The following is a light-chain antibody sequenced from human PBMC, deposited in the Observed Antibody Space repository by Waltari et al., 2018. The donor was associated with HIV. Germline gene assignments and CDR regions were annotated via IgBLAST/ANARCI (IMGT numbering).Light chain of an antibody. V-gene: IGLV1-47*02. CDR1: SSNIGVNY. CDR3: AACDDSLIGHV. J-gene: IGLJ1*01. CDR2: NND. Sequence: QSVLTQPPSASGTPGQRVAISCSGSSSNIGVNYVNWYQRPTGAVTKPVICNNDQRPSGVPDRFSGSNSCTSASLSISGLRSDGEAVYYCAACDDSLIGHVFGSGTRVTVL.